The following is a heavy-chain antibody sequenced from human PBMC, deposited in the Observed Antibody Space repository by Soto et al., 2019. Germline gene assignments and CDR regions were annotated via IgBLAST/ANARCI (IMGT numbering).Heavy chain of an antibody. CDR2: IYYSGST. Sequence: PSETLSLTCTVSGGSISSSSYYWGWIRQPPGKGLEWIGSIYYSGSTYYNPSLKSRVTISVDTSKNQFSLKLSSVTAADTAVYYCARLHDSSGYYQYYFDYWGQGTLVTVS. J-gene: IGHJ4*02. CDR3: ARLHDSSGYYQYYFDY. D-gene: IGHD3-22*01. CDR1: GGSISSSSYY. V-gene: IGHV4-39*01.